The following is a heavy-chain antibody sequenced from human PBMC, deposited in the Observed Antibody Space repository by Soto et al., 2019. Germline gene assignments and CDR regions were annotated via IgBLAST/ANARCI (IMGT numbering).Heavy chain of an antibody. J-gene: IGHJ4*02. CDR1: GFTFSDHF. Sequence: PGGSLRLSCAASGFTFSDHFMDLVRQAPGKGLECVCRIASRAESYTTGYAASVKGRFTISRDDSKNSLYLQMNSLKTEDTAVYYCAQDSNKYSSSLRVRYFDYWGPGIGVTVSS. V-gene: IGHV3-72*01. CDR3: AQDSNKYSSSLRVRYFDY. CDR2: IASRAESYTT. D-gene: IGHD3-22*01.